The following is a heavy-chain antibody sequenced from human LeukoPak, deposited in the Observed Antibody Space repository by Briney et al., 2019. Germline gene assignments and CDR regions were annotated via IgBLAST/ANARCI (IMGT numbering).Heavy chain of an antibody. CDR1: GCTLSSYA. CDR3: ARDVWWLSYFDY. V-gene: IGHV3-30-3*01. D-gene: IGHD5-12*01. CDR2: ISYDGSNK. J-gene: IGHJ4*02. Sequence: PGRSLRLSCAASGCTLSSYAMHWVRQAPGKGLEGVAVISYDGSNKYYADSVKGRFTISRDNSKNTLYLQMNSLRAGDTAVYYCARDVWWLSYFDYWGQGTLVTVSS.